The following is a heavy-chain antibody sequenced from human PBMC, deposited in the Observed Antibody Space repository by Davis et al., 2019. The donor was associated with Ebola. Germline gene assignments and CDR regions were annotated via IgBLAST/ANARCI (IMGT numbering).Heavy chain of an antibody. V-gene: IGHV7-4-1*02. CDR1: GDTFRRHG. Sequence: AASVKVSCKTSGDTFRRHGISWVRQAPGQGLEWMGWISTNTGNPTYAQGFTGRFVFSLDTSVSTAYVQISDLKAEDTAVYYCARNLMRIVGPGPFEYWGQGSLVTVSS. CDR2: ISTNTGNP. D-gene: IGHD2-8*01. CDR3: ARNLMRIVGPGPFEY. J-gene: IGHJ4*02.